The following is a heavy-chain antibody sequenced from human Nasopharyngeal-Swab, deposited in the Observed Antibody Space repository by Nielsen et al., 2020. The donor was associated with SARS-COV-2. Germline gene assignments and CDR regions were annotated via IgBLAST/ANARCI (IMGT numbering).Heavy chain of an antibody. J-gene: IGHJ6*04. V-gene: IGHV4-34*01. CDR2: INHSGST. Sequence: ESLKISCAASGFTFDDYAMHWIRQPPGKGLEWIGEINHSGSTNYNPSLKSRVTISVDTSKNQFSLKLSSVTAADTAVYYCARAGKERSGYYGDVWGKGTTVTVSS. CDR1: GFTFDDYA. D-gene: IGHD3-3*01. CDR3: ARAGKERSGYYGDV.